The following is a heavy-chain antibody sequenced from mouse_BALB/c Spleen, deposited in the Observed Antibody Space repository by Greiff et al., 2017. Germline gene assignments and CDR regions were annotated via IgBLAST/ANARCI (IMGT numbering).Heavy chain of an antibody. J-gene: IGHJ4*01. Sequence: VQLQQSGAELVKPGASVKLSCTASGFNIKDTYMHWVKQRPEQGLEWIGRIDPANGNTKYDPKFQGKATITADTSSNTAYLQLSSLTSEDTAVYYCALYGKDAMDDWGQGTSVTVSS. V-gene: IGHV14-3*02. CDR1: GFNIKDTY. CDR3: ALYGKDAMDD. CDR2: IDPANGNT. D-gene: IGHD2-1*01.